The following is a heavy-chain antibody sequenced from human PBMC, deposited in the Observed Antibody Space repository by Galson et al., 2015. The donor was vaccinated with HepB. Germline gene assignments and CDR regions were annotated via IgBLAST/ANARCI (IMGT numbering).Heavy chain of an antibody. CDR3: AKDRLNRAGVQH. J-gene: IGHJ1*01. V-gene: IGHV3-30*18. D-gene: IGHD7-27*01. Sequence: SLRLSCAASGFTFSSYGIHWVRQAPGKGLEWVAVISYDGSNKYYADSVKGRFTISRDNSKNTLYLQMNSLRAEDTAVYYCAKDRLNRAGVQHWGQGTLVTVST. CDR1: GFTFSSYG. CDR2: ISYDGSNK.